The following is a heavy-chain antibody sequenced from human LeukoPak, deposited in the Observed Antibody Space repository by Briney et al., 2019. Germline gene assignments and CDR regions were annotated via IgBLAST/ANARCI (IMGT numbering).Heavy chain of an antibody. Sequence: TGGSLRLSCAASGFTFSNAWMSWVRQAPGKGLEWVSSISSSSSYICYADSVKGRFTISRDNAKNSLYLQMNSLRAEDTAVYYCARARGDWNYARYYYMDVWGKGTTVTVSS. V-gene: IGHV3-21*01. D-gene: IGHD1-7*01. CDR1: GFTFSNAW. J-gene: IGHJ6*03. CDR2: ISSSSSYI. CDR3: ARARGDWNYARYYYMDV.